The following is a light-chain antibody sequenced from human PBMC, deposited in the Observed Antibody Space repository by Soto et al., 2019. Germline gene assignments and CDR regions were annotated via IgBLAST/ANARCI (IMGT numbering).Light chain of an antibody. V-gene: IGKV1-39*01. Sequence: DIQMTQSPSSLSASVGDRVSITCRTSQGVGTYLNWYQQKVGGAPKLLIYETSTLQNGVPSRFSGSGSETQFTLTITSLQPEDFATYFCQQSFSAPRTFGQGTHVEVK. CDR2: ETS. CDR1: QGVGTY. J-gene: IGKJ1*01. CDR3: QQSFSAPRT.